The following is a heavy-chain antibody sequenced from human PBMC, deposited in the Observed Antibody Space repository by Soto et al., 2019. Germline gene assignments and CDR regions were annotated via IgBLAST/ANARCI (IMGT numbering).Heavy chain of an antibody. D-gene: IGHD2-15*01. CDR1: GGSISSSSYY. Sequence: TLSLTCTVSGGSISSSSYYWGWVRQPPGKGLEWIGSIYYSGSTYYNPSVRGRVTISVDTSKHQFSRRLSSGNAADTAVYYCARVSTGSTPYYYYPRMDVWGQGTTVTVSS. J-gene: IGHJ6*02. V-gene: IGHV4-39*01. CDR3: ARVSTGSTPYYYYPRMDV. CDR2: IYYSGST.